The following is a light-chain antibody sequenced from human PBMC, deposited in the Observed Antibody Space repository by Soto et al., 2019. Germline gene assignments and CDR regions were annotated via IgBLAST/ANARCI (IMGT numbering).Light chain of an antibody. Sequence: IQMTQAPASLSASVGDRVTITSRASQSISNYLNWYQQKPGKAPRLLIYSASSLQSGVPSRFSGSGSGTDFTLAISSLQPEDFATYYSQQSYTIPLTFGGGTKVEIK. CDR1: QSISNY. J-gene: IGKJ4*01. CDR2: SAS. V-gene: IGKV1-39*01. CDR3: QQSYTIPLT.